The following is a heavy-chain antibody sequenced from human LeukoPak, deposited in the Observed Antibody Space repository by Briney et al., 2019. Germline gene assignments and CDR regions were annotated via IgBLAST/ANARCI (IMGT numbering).Heavy chain of an antibody. J-gene: IGHJ4*02. CDR3: ARDSVGDLLDY. V-gene: IGHV3-48*03. D-gene: IGHD4-17*01. Sequence: GGSLRLSCEGSGFPFSSYEMNWLRQAPGKGLEWVSHIDSGGITIYYADSVKGRFTISRDNAKNSIYLQMDSLRVEDTAIYYCARDSVGDLLDYWRQGTPVTVSS. CDR1: GFPFSSYE. CDR2: IDSGGITI.